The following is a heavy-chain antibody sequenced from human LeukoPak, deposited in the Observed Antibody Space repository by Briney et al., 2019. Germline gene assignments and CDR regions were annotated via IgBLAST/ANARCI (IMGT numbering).Heavy chain of an antibody. D-gene: IGHD1-26*01. Sequence: GGSLRLSCAASGFTFTTYNMNWVRQAPGKALESVSSITSDSRYMYYGDSVKGRFTISRDNAKNSLFLHMDSLRAEDTAVYYCARDPYSGSYGHLYYYYMDVWGKGTTVTISS. CDR1: GFTFTTYN. CDR3: ARDPYSGSYGHLYYYYMDV. CDR2: ITSDSRYM. J-gene: IGHJ6*03. V-gene: IGHV3-21*06.